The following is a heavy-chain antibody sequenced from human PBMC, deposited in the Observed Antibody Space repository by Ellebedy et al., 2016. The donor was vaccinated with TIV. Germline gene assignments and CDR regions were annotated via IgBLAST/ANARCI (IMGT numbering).Heavy chain of an antibody. CDR3: ARRSSGWGIAAPFDY. CDR2: INHSGST. CDR1: GESLSDYY. D-gene: IGHD6-13*01. V-gene: IGHV4-34*01. J-gene: IGHJ4*02. Sequence: MPSETLSLTCAVYGESLSDYYWSWIRQPPGKGLEWIGEINHSGSTNNNPSLESRVTILVDTSKNRFSLRLRSMTAADTAVYYCARRSSGWGIAAPFDYWGQGSLVTASS.